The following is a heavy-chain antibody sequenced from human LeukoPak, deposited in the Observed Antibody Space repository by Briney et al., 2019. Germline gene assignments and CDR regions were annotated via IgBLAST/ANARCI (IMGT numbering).Heavy chain of an antibody. D-gene: IGHD2-2*01. V-gene: IGHV4-61*02. CDR3: ARDKGDIVVVPAATFYYYYMDV. J-gene: IGHJ6*03. Sequence: PSQTLSLTCTVSGGSISSGSYYWSWIRQPAGKGLEWIGRIYTSGSTNYNPSLKSRVTISVDTSKNQFSLKLSSVTAADTAVYYCARDKGDIVVVPAATFYYYYMDVWGKGTTVTISS. CDR2: IYTSGST. CDR1: GGSISSGSYY.